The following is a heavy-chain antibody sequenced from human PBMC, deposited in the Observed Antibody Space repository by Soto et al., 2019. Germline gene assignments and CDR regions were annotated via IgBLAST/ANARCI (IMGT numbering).Heavy chain of an antibody. CDR2: IWYDGSNK. CDR3: ARDMTVTPTLDY. J-gene: IGHJ4*02. D-gene: IGHD4-17*01. CDR1: GFTFSSYG. V-gene: IGHV3-33*01. Sequence: QVQLVESGGGGVQPGRSLRLSCAASGFTFSSYGMHWVRQVPGKGLEWVAVIWYDGSNKYYADSVKGRFTISRDNSKNTLYLQMNSLRAEDTAVYYCARDMTVTPTLDYWGQGTLVTVSS.